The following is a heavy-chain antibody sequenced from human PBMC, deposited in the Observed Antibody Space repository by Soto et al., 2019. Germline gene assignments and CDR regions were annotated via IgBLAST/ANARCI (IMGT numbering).Heavy chain of an antibody. J-gene: IGHJ6*02. V-gene: IGHV3-48*02. CDR2: ISYDSDTI. D-gene: IGHD3-3*01. Sequence: PEASLRLSCAGSGFTFGTYSMNWVRQAAGKGLEWIAYISYDSDTIQYADSVKGRFTISRDNAKNSLYLQMNSLRDEDTAVYYCARLYYDYVRGQGTTVTVSS. CDR1: GFTFGTYS. CDR3: ARLYYDYV.